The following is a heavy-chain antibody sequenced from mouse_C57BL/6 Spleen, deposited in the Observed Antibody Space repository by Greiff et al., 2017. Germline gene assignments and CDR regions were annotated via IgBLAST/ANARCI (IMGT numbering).Heavy chain of an antibody. J-gene: IGHJ3*01. CDR3: ARSDYGSSYAPFFAY. CDR2: IHPNSGST. CDR1: GYTFTSYW. Sequence: QVQLQQPGAELVKPGASVKLSCKASGYTFTSYWMHWVKQRPGQGLEWIGMIHPNSGSTNYNEKFKSKATLTVDKSSSTAYMQLSSLTSEDSAVYYCARSDYGSSYAPFFAYWGQGTLVTVSA. V-gene: IGHV1-64*01. D-gene: IGHD1-1*01.